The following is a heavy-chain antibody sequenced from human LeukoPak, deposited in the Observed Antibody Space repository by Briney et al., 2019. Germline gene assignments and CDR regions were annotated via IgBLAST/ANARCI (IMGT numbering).Heavy chain of an antibody. D-gene: IGHD3-16*02. V-gene: IGHV3-23*01. CDR2: ISGSGGST. Sequence: GGSLRLSCAASGFTFSSYGMSWVRQAPGKGLEWVSAISGSGGSTYYADSVKGRFTISRDNSKNTLYLQMNSLRAEDTAVYYCAKGNYDYVWGSYRPIDYWGQGTLVTVSS. J-gene: IGHJ4*02. CDR1: GFTFSSYG. CDR3: AKGNYDYVWGSYRPIDY.